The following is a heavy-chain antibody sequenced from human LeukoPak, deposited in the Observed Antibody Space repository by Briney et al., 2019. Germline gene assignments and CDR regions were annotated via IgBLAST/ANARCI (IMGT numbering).Heavy chain of an antibody. Sequence: SETLSLTCTVSGGSISSSSYYWGWIRQPPGKGLEWIGSIYYSGSTYYNPSLKSRVTISVDTSKNQFSLKLSSVTAADTAVYYCARQSDPLLWFGELDYWGQGTLVTVSS. CDR2: IYYSGST. J-gene: IGHJ4*02. CDR3: ARQSDPLLWFGELDY. V-gene: IGHV4-39*01. D-gene: IGHD3-10*01. CDR1: GGSISSSSYY.